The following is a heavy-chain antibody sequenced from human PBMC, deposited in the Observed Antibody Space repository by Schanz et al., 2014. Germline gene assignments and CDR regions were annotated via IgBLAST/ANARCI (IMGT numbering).Heavy chain of an antibody. D-gene: IGHD6-25*01. CDR2: MQPDSGKT. J-gene: IGHJ5*02. Sequence: QVQLVQSGAEVKKPGASVKVSCKASGYTFTSHGISWVRQAIGQGPEWMGWMQPDSGKTHYAEKCQGRVAMTRDVSISTAYMELSSLASEDTAVYYCARGQRRTIGRPFGPWGQGTLVTVSS. V-gene: IGHV1-8*01. CDR1: GYTFTSHG. CDR3: ARGQRRTIGRPFGP.